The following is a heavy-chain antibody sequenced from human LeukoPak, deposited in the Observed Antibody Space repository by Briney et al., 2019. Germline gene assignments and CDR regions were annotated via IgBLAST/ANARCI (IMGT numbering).Heavy chain of an antibody. D-gene: IGHD3-22*01. CDR3: ARGYDSSGYYTYYFDY. CDR1: GFTFSSYA. J-gene: IGHJ4*02. V-gene: IGHV3-30-3*01. CDR2: ISYDGSNK. Sequence: GRSLRLSCAASGFTFSSYAMHWVRQAPGKGLERVAVISYDGSNKYYADSVKGRFTISRDNSKNTLYLQMNSLRAEDTAVYYCARGYDSSGYYTYYFDYWGQGTLVTVSS.